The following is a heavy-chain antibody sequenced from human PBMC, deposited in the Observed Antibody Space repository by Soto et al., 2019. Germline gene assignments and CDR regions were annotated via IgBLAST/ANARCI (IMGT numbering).Heavy chain of an antibody. D-gene: IGHD2-2*01. CDR1: GDSITTGRHS. V-gene: IGHV4-30-2*01. CDR2: IHVSGYT. Sequence: QLQLQESGSGLVKPSQTLSLTCTVSGDSITTGRHSWSWIRQAPGKGLEWIGNIHVSGYTSFNTSLRGRVSIPVAPSTSQFSLSVMSVTAADTAGYYCARGGALRPNAHVPLDPWGQGRLVTVSS. CDR3: ARGGALRPNAHVPLDP. J-gene: IGHJ5*02.